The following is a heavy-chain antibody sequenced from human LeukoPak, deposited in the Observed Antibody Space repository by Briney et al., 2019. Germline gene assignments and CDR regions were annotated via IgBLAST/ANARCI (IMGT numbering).Heavy chain of an antibody. Sequence: GGSLRLSCAASGFTFSSYVMHWVRQAPGKGLEWVAIISYDGSNEYYADSVKGRFTISRDNAKNSLYLRMNNLRAEDTAVYYCARDQDTSGWYRDAFDFWGQGTMVTVSS. D-gene: IGHD6-19*01. CDR1: GFTFSSYV. V-gene: IGHV3-30*04. J-gene: IGHJ3*01. CDR2: ISYDGSNE. CDR3: ARDQDTSGWYRDAFDF.